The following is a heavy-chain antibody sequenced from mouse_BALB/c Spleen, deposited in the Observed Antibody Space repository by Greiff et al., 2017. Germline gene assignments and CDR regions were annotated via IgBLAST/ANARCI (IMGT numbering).Heavy chain of an antibody. D-gene: IGHD1-1*01. J-gene: IGHJ4*01. Sequence: EVQLQESGPGLVKPSQSLSLTCTVTGYSITSDYAWNWIRQFPGNKLEWMGYISYSGSTSYNPSLKSRISITRDTSKNQFFLQLNSVTTEDTATYYCARCPYYGTFYAMDYWGQGTSVTVSS. V-gene: IGHV3-2*02. CDR1: GYSITSDYA. CDR2: ISYSGST. CDR3: ARCPYYGTFYAMDY.